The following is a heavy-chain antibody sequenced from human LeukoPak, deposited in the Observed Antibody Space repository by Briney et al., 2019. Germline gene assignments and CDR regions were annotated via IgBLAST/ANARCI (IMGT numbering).Heavy chain of an antibody. CDR2: IKKDGREK. Sequence: GGSLRLSCAASGFTFSTYWMSWVRQAPGKGLEWGANIKKDGREKYYVDSVKGRFTISRDNAKNSLYLQTNSLRAEDTAMYYCARASAGNDYWGQGTLVTVSS. V-gene: IGHV3-7*01. D-gene: IGHD6-13*01. CDR3: ARASAGNDY. CDR1: GFTFSTYW. J-gene: IGHJ4*02.